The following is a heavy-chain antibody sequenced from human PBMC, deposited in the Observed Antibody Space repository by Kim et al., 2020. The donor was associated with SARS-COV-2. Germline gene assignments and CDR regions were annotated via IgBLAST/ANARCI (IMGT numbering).Heavy chain of an antibody. Sequence: DSGKGRFTISRDNAKNSLYLQMNSLRAEDTALYYCAKVSLGGYNFGIDYWGQGTLVTVSS. J-gene: IGHJ4*02. CDR3: AKVSLGGYNFGIDY. D-gene: IGHD5-12*01. V-gene: IGHV3-9*01.